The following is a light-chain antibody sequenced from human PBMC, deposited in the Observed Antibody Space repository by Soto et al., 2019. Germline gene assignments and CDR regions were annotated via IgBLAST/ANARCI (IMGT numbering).Light chain of an antibody. CDR3: QQYGSSPWT. CDR2: GAS. Sequence: EIVLTQSPGTLSLSPGERATLSCRASQSVSSSYLAWYQQKPGQAPRLLIYGASIRATGIPDRFSGSGSGTHFTLTISRLEPEDFAVYYCQQYGSSPWTFGQGTKVEIK. CDR1: QSVSSSY. V-gene: IGKV3-20*01. J-gene: IGKJ1*01.